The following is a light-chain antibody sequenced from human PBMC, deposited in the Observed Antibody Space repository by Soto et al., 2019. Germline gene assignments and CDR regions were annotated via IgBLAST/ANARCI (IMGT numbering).Light chain of an antibody. CDR1: SSYIGPYDH. CDR3: SSYAGNYRYV. J-gene: IGLJ1*01. Sequence: QSALTQPRSVSGSPGQSVTISCTRTSSYIGPYDHVAWYQQHPGKAPKLIIFAVSKRPSGVPDRFSGSKSGNTASLTISGLQAEDEADYYCSSYAGNYRYVFTTGTKVTVL. CDR2: AVS. V-gene: IGLV2-11*01.